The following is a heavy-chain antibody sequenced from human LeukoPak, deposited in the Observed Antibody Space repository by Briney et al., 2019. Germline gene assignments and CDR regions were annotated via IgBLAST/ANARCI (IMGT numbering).Heavy chain of an antibody. Sequence: GGSLRLSCVASGFTFSDYYMSWIRQAPGKGLEWVSYIGSRDSTKYYADSVKGRFTISRDNAKNSLYLQINGLRAEDTAIYYCARDPNINAFDIWGQGTTVTVSS. CDR3: ARDPNINAFDI. CDR2: IGSRDSTK. CDR1: GFTFSDYY. J-gene: IGHJ3*02. V-gene: IGHV3-11*01. D-gene: IGHD2-8*01.